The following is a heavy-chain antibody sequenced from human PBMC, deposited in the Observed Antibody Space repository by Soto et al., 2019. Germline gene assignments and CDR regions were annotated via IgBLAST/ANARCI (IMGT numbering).Heavy chain of an antibody. D-gene: IGHD6-19*01. Sequence: QVQLQESGPGLVKPSGTLSLTCAVSGGSISSSNWWSWVRQPPGKGLEWFGEIYHSGSTNNNPALKRRVTISVDKSKNQCSLKASSVTAADTAVYYGARVAVAGTRFDYWGRGTLVTVSS. CDR1: GGSISSSNW. V-gene: IGHV4-4*02. CDR2: IYHSGST. CDR3: ARVAVAGTRFDY. J-gene: IGHJ4*02.